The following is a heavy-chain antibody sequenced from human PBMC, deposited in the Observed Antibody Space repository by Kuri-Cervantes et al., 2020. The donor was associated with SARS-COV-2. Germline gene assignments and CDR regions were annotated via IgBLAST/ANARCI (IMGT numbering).Heavy chain of an antibody. Sequence: LRLSCTVSGGSISSGGYYWSWIRQPPGKGLEWIGYIYHSGSTYYNPSLKSRVTISVDRSKNQFPLKLSSVTAADTALYYCARGGVVPVSFDYWGQGTLVTVSS. V-gene: IGHV4-30-2*01. CDR3: ARGGVVPVSFDY. J-gene: IGHJ4*02. CDR1: GGSISSGGYY. CDR2: IYHSGST. D-gene: IGHD2-21*01.